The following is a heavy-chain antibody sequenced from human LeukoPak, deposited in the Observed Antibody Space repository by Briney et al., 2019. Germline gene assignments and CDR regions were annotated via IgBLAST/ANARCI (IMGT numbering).Heavy chain of an antibody. Sequence: GGSLRLSCAASGFTFSSYAMSWVRQAPGKGLEWVSAISGSGGSTYYADSVKGRFTISRDNAKNTLYLQMNSLRAEDTAVYYCAKSHYDILTGYYTVYFDYWGQGTLVTVSS. V-gene: IGHV3-23*01. CDR2: ISGSGGST. D-gene: IGHD3-9*01. CDR1: GFTFSSYA. CDR3: AKSHYDILTGYYTVYFDY. J-gene: IGHJ4*02.